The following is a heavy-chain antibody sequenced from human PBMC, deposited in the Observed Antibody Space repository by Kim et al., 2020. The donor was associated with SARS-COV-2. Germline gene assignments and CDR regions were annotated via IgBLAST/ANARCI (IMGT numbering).Heavy chain of an antibody. CDR2: INPSGGST. CDR1: GYTFTSYY. V-gene: IGHV1-46*01. D-gene: IGHD6-13*01. J-gene: IGHJ4*02. Sequence: ASVKVSCKASGYTFTSYYMHWVRQAPGQGLEWMGIINPSGGSTSYAQKFQGRVTMTRDTSTSTVYMELSSLRSEDTAVYYCARGWASSSPWGEVGFDYWGQGTLVTVSS. CDR3: ARGWASSSPWGEVGFDY.